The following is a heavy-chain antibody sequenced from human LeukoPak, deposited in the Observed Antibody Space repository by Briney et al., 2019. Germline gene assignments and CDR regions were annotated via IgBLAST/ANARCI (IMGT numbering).Heavy chain of an antibody. CDR3: ARERDYYDSSGYPQVY. D-gene: IGHD3-22*01. V-gene: IGHV3-48*04. CDR2: ISSSSSTI. J-gene: IGHJ4*02. CDR1: GFTFSSYS. Sequence: GGSLRLSCAASGFTFSSYSMNWVRQAPGKGLEWVSYISSSSSTIYYADSVKGRFTISRDNARNSLYLQMNSLRAEDTAVYYCARERDYYDSSGYPQVYWGQGTLVTVSS.